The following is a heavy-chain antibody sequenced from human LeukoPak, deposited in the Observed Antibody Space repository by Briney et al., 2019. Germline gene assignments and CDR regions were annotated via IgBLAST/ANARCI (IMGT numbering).Heavy chain of an antibody. CDR3: ARIRCGHTGDICYNH. D-gene: IGHD2-8*02. J-gene: IGHJ5*02. CDR2: VSPGGYI. Sequence: SETLSLTCTVSGVSFNAYYWNWIRQSPGKGLEWIGEVSPGGYIKYNPSLKRRVTIPVDTSERQLFLRLSSVTARDTAMYYGARIRCGHTGDICYNHWAQGTLVTVSS. V-gene: IGHV4-34*01. CDR1: GVSFNAYY.